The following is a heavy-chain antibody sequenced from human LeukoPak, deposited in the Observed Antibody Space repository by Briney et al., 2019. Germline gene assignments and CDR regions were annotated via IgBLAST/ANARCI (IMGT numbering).Heavy chain of an antibody. Sequence: PGGSLRPSCAASGFTFSSYEMNWVRQAPGKGLEWVSYISSSGSTIYYADSVKGRFTISRDNAKNSLYLQMNSLRAEDTAVYYCARESRWKLPGFDYWGQGTLVTVSS. CDR2: ISSSGSTI. CDR1: GFTFSSYE. V-gene: IGHV3-48*03. D-gene: IGHD1-26*01. J-gene: IGHJ4*02. CDR3: ARESRWKLPGFDY.